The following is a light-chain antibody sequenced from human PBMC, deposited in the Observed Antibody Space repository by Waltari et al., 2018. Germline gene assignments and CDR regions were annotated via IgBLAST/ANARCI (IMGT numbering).Light chain of an antibody. CDR1: QYINKY. Sequence: DIQMIQSPSSLSASVVDRVTVTCRASQYINKYLNWYQQKPGKAPKLLIFAASTLQSGVPSRFSGSGSGTDFTLTISNLQDEDFATYYCQQSFSNPPWTFGQGTKVETK. J-gene: IGKJ1*01. CDR3: QQSFSNPPWT. CDR2: AAS. V-gene: IGKV1-39*01.